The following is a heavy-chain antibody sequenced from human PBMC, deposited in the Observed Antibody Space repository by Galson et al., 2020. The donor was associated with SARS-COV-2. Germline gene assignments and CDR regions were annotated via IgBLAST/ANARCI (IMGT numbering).Heavy chain of an antibody. CDR1: GFTFSDYY. J-gene: IGHJ4*02. CDR2: ITKSGTST. V-gene: IGHV3-11*03. Sequence: GESLKISCAASGFTFSDYYMSWIRQAPGKGLEWVSYITKSGTSTNYADSVKGRFTISRDNAKDSLYLQMNSLRAEDTAVYYCARLSPEYTAYEYFDHWGQGTLVTVSS. D-gene: IGHD5-12*01. CDR3: ARLSPEYTAYEYFDH.